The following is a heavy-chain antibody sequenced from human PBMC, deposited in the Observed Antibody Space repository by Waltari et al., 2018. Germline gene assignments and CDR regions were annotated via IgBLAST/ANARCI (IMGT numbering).Heavy chain of an antibody. J-gene: IGHJ6*02. CDR1: GFTFDDYA. Sequence: EVQLVESGGGLVQPGRSLRLSCAASGFTFDDYAMHWVRQAPGKGLEWVAGISWNSGSKGYSDSVKGRFTISRDNAKNSLYLQMNSLRAEDTALYYCAKGGHGDGGVLMYYYYYYGMDVWGQGTTVTVSS. V-gene: IGHV3-9*01. CDR3: AKGGHGDGGVLMYYYYYYGMDV. CDR2: ISWNSGSK. D-gene: IGHD3-16*01.